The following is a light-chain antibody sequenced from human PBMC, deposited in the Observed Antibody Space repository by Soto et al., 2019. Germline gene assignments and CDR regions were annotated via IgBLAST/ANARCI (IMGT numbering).Light chain of an antibody. CDR1: KSVSSSY. J-gene: IGKJ1*01. V-gene: IGKV3-20*01. CDR3: QQYGSSPT. CDR2: GAS. Sequence: IVLTQSPRTLNVSRREKANVSCRASKSVSSSYIAWYQQKPGQAPRLLIYGASSRATGIPDRFSGSGSGTDFSLTISRLEPEEFAVYYCQQYGSSPTFGQGTKVDI.